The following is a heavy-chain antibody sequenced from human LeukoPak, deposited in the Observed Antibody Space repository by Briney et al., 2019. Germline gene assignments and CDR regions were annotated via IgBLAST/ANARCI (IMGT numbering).Heavy chain of an antibody. CDR1: GGSISSGGYY. CDR2: IYHSGST. Sequence: SETLSLTCTVSGGSISSGGYYWSWIRQPPGKGLEWIGYIYHSGSTYYNPSLKSRVTISVDRFKNQFSLKLSSVTAADTAVYYCARLKAGGDAFDIWGQGTMVTVSS. D-gene: IGHD2-8*02. V-gene: IGHV4-30-2*01. J-gene: IGHJ3*02. CDR3: ARLKAGGDAFDI.